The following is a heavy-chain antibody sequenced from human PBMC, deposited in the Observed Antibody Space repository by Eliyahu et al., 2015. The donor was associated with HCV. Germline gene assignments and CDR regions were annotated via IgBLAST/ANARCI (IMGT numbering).Heavy chain of an antibody. J-gene: IGHJ3*02. CDR1: GFSLXXSGVC. CDR2: IDWDDEK. Sequence: QVTLRESGPALVKPTQTLTLTCTFSGFSLXXSGVCLYWIRQPPGKALEWLARIDWDDEKFYSTSLKTRLTVSKDTSKNQVVLTMTNMDPVDTATYYCARSNPSRKVRGVPEALDIWGQGTMVTVSS. D-gene: IGHD3-10*01. V-gene: IGHV2-70*17. CDR3: ARSNPSRKVRGVPEALDI.